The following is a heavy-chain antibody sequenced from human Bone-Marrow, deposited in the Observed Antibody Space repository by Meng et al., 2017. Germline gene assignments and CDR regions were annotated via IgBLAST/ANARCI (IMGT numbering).Heavy chain of an antibody. Sequence: EVQLVESGGGLVQPGGSLRLSCAASGFALRNNWMHWVRQAPGKGLEWVSRINSDGSSTTYADSVKGRFTISRDNAKNTLYLQMNSLRAEDTAIYYCVDSNFDYWGQGTLVTAPQ. V-gene: IGHV3-74*01. CDR2: INSDGSST. J-gene: IGHJ4*02. CDR3: VDSNFDY. CDR1: GFALRNNW. D-gene: IGHD4-11*01.